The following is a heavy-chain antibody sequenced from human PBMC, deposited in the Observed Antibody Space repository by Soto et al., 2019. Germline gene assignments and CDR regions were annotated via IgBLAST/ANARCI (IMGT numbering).Heavy chain of an antibody. CDR3: VRDSIRYSYGQFDS. Sequence: GGSLRLSCAASGFIFNTYSMNWVRQAPGRGLEWVSSISSSSSYMYYADSVKGRFTISRDNSKNSLYLQMNSLRAEDTAVYYCVRDSIRYSYGQFDSWGQGTLVTVSS. J-gene: IGHJ4*02. D-gene: IGHD5-18*01. CDR1: GFIFNTYS. V-gene: IGHV3-21*03. CDR2: ISSSSSYM.